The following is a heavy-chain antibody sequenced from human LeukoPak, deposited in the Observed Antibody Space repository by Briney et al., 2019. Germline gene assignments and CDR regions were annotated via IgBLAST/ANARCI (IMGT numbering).Heavy chain of an antibody. CDR1: GFTFSSYS. CDR2: ISSSSYI. Sequence: PGGSLRLSCAASGFTFSSYSMNWVRQAPGKGLEWVSSISSSSYIYYADSVKGRFTISRDNAKNSLYLQMNSLRAEDTAVYYCAKWDIAVAGTGPEGYWGQGTLVTVSS. CDR3: AKWDIAVAGTGPEGY. J-gene: IGHJ4*02. V-gene: IGHV3-21*01. D-gene: IGHD6-19*01.